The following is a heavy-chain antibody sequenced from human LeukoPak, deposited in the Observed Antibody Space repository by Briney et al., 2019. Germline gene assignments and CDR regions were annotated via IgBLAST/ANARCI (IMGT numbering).Heavy chain of an antibody. V-gene: IGHV3-53*05. CDR3: ARGGHFYGSGSYEDGMDV. Sequence: PGGSLRLSCAASGFTVSSNYMSWVRQAPGKGLEWVSVIYSGGTTYYADSVKGRFTISRDNSKNTPYLQMNSLRAEDTAVYYCARGGHFYGSGSYEDGMDVWGQGTTVTVSS. D-gene: IGHD3-10*01. CDR1: GFTVSSNY. CDR2: IYSGGTT. J-gene: IGHJ6*02.